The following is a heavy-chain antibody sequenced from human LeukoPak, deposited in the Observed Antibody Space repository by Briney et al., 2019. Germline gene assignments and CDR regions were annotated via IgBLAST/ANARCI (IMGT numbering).Heavy chain of an antibody. CDR1: GGSISSGGYY. J-gene: IGHJ6*02. CDR3: ARELDYYGSGYGMDV. V-gene: IGHV4-31*03. CDR2: IYYSGST. D-gene: IGHD3-10*01. Sequence: PSETLSLTCTVSGGSISSGGYYWSWIRHHPGKGLEWIGYIYYSGSTYYNPSLKSRVTISVDTSKTQFSLKLSSVTAADTAVYYCARELDYYGSGYGMDVWGQGTTVTVSS.